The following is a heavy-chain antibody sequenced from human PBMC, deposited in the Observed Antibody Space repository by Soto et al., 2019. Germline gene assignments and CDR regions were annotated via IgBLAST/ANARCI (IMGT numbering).Heavy chain of an antibody. CDR3: ARGRTVRNYADDSSAYFYFFDY. V-gene: IGHV4-59*01. D-gene: IGHD3-22*01. J-gene: IGHJ4*02. CDR1: VDSISTFY. Sequence: SETLSLTCTFSVDSISTFYWCWMRQSPGKELDRIGYVYYTGSTNYNPPLKSRVTISVDRSKNQFSLKLTSANAADTAVYYCARGRTVRNYADDSSAYFYFFDYWGQGTKVTVSS. CDR2: VYYTGST.